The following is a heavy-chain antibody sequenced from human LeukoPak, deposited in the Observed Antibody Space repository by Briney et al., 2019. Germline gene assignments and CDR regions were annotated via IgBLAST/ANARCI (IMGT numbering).Heavy chain of an antibody. Sequence: PGGSLRLSCAASGFTFSTYAMSWVRQAPGKGLEWVSRIDSDGSRITYADSVKGRFTISRDNAKNTVYLQMNSLRAEDTAVYYCARGRSGSYGFFDYWSLGNLVTVSS. J-gene: IGHJ4*02. D-gene: IGHD3-10*01. V-gene: IGHV3-74*03. CDR1: GFTFSTYA. CDR3: ARGRSGSYGFFDY. CDR2: IDSDGSRI.